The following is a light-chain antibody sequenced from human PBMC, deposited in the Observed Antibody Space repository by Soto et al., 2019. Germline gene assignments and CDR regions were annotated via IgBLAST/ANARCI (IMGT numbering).Light chain of an antibody. CDR2: EVS. CDR1: SSDVGGYNY. CDR3: VSYAGSNNL. V-gene: IGLV2-8*01. Sequence: QSALTPPPSASGSPGQSVTISCTGTSSDVGGYNYVSWSQQHPGKAPKLMIYEVSKRPSGVPDRFSGSKSGNTASLAVYGRKAEDEADYYCVSYAGSNNLFGGGTKLTVL. J-gene: IGLJ2*01.